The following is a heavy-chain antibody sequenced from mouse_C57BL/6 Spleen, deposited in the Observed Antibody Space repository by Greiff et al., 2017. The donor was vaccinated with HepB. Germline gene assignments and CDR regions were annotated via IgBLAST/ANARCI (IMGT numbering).Heavy chain of an antibody. CDR1: GYSITSGYY. J-gene: IGHJ2*01. D-gene: IGHD1-1*01. CDR2: ISYDGSN. V-gene: IGHV3-6*01. CDR3: ARLDYYGSSYGYYFDY. Sequence: EVQLQESGPGLVKPSQSLSLTCSVTGYSITSGYYWNWIRQFPGNKLEWMGYISYDGSNNYNPSLKNRISITRDTSKNQFFLKLNSVTTEDTATYYCARLDYYGSSYGYYFDYWGQGTTLTVSS.